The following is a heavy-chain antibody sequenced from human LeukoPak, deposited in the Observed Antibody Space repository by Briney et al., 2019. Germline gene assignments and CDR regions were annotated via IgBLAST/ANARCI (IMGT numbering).Heavy chain of an antibody. CDR1: GFIFSSYS. CDR3: ATDHEGVVGTTRGIDY. J-gene: IGHJ4*02. D-gene: IGHD1-26*01. Sequence: GGSLRLSCAASGFIFSSYSMSWVRQAAGKGLEWDSSISTSSSYIYYADSVKGRFTISRDNAKNSLYLQMNSLRAEDTAMYYCATDHEGVVGTTRGIDYWGQGTLVTVSS. CDR2: ISTSSSYI. V-gene: IGHV3-21*01.